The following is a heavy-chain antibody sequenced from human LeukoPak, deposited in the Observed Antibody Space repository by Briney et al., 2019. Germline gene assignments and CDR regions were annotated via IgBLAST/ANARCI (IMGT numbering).Heavy chain of an antibody. CDR1: GYSISSGYY. Sequence: PSETLSLTCTVSGYSISSGYYWGWIRQPPGKGLEWIGSIFYSGSTYYNPSLKSRVTISVDTSKNQFSLNLRSVTAADTAVYYCAREVLGPWGQGTLVTVSS. V-gene: IGHV4-38-2*02. D-gene: IGHD7-27*01. CDR2: IFYSGST. CDR3: AREVLGP. J-gene: IGHJ5*02.